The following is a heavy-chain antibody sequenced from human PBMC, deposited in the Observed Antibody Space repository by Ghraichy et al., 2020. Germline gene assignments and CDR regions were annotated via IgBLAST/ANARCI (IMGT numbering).Heavy chain of an antibody. Sequence: SETLSLTCTVSGGSISSYYWSWIRQPPGKGLEWVGYIYYSGSTNYNPSLKSRVTLSVDTSKNQFSLKLSSVTAADTAVYYCARETSYCRGGSCWVMDAFDIWGQGTMVTVS. CDR2: IYYSGST. D-gene: IGHD2-15*01. J-gene: IGHJ3*02. V-gene: IGHV4-59*01. CDR3: ARETSYCRGGSCWVMDAFDI. CDR1: GGSISSYY.